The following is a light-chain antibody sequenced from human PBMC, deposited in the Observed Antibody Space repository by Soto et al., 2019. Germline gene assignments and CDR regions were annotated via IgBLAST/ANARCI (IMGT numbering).Light chain of an antibody. CDR2: SNT. CDR1: SSNIGPGYD. Sequence: SVLTQPPSVSGAPGQRVTISCTGSSSNIGPGYDVHWYQHLPGTAPKLLIYSNTNRPSGVPDRFSGSRSGTSASLAITGLQAEDEADYYRQSYDSSLSGSVFGTGTKVTVL. CDR3: QSYDSSLSGSV. V-gene: IGLV1-40*01. J-gene: IGLJ1*01.